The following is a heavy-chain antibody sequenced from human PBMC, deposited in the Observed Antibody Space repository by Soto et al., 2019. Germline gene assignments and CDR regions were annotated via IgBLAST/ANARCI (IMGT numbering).Heavy chain of an antibody. J-gene: IGHJ5*01. CDR2: INHSGST. Sequence: TCAVYGGSFSDYYWTWIRQPPGKGLEWLGEINHSGSTSYNPSLKSRLSISVDTSKNQFSLKLSSLTAADTAVYNCARALRGDIDSWGQGTLVTVS. CDR1: GGSFSDYY. CDR3: ARALRGDIDS. D-gene: IGHD5-12*01. V-gene: IGHV4-34*01.